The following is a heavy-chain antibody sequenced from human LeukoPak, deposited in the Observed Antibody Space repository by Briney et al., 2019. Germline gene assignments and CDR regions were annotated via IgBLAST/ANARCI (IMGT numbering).Heavy chain of an antibody. J-gene: IGHJ4*02. Sequence: SGGSLRLSCEASGFTFSSYWMSWVRQAPGKGLEWVANIKQDGSEKYYVDSVKGRFTISRDNAKNSLYLQMNSLRAEDTAVYYCARIYGEAQRDLTAGDFDYWGQGTLVTVSS. CDR2: IKQDGSEK. CDR1: GFTFSSYW. V-gene: IGHV3-7*01. CDR3: ARIYGEAQRDLTAGDFDY. D-gene: IGHD4-17*01.